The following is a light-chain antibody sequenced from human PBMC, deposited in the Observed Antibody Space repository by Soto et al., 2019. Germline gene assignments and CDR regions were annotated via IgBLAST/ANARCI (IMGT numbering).Light chain of an antibody. CDR2: EGT. V-gene: IGLV2-23*01. CDR1: STDFENYNL. CDR3: SSYAGSSALVV. J-gene: IGLJ2*01. Sequence: QSALTQPASVFGSPGQSITISCTRSSTDFENYNLVSWYQHCPDKAPKLIIYEGTKRPSEISDRFSGSESDTTASLIISGLQPEDEADYYCSSYAGSSALVVFGGATQLTVL.